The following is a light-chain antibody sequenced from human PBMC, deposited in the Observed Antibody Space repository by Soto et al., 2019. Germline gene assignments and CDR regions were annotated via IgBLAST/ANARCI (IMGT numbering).Light chain of an antibody. CDR1: QSVSSTY. V-gene: IGKV3-20*01. J-gene: IGKJ2*01. CDR3: QQYGDSPLYT. Sequence: EIVLTQSPGTLSLSPGERATLSCRASQSVSSTYFAWYQQKPGQAPRLLIYCASFRATGIPDRFSGSGSGTDFTLTITRLEPEDFAVYYCQQYGDSPLYTFGQGTKLEIK. CDR2: CAS.